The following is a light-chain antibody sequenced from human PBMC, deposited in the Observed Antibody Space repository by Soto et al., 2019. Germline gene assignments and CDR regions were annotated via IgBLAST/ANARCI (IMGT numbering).Light chain of an antibody. J-gene: IGKJ1*01. CDR1: QSVRSRY. CDR3: HQYGSSPAT. CDR2: GAS. V-gene: IGKV3-20*01. Sequence: EIVLRQSPGTLSLSPGEGATLSCRASQSVRSRYLAWYQQKPGQAPRLLIYGASSRATGIPDRFSGSGSETDFTLTISRLEPEDFAVYYCHQYGSSPATFGQGTKVAIK.